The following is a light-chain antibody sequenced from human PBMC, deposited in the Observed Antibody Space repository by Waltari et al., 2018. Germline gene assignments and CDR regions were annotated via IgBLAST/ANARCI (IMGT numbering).Light chain of an antibody. CDR3: QQYNTFSS. Sequence: DIQMTQSPSTVSASVGDRVTIPCRASQTVGDWLAWYQQKPGKAPKLLIYKASTLQNGVPSRFSGSGSGSEFTLTISSLQPDDVAIYYCQQYNTFSSFGQGTRLAL. CDR1: QTVGDW. CDR2: KAS. J-gene: IGKJ2*01. V-gene: IGKV1-5*03.